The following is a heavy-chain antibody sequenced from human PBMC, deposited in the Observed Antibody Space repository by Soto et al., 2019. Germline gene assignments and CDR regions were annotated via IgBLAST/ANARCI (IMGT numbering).Heavy chain of an antibody. J-gene: IGHJ4*02. Sequence: PGESLKISCTGSGYNFNTYWIGWVRQMPGKGLEWMGIIYPGDFDTRYSKSFQGHLTMSVDKSINTAYLQWSSLETSDTAMYYCARLLGYSYGYQEFFGYWGQGTPVTVSS. D-gene: IGHD5-18*01. CDR2: IYPGDFDT. CDR1: GYNFNTYW. V-gene: IGHV5-51*01. CDR3: ARLLGYSYGYQEFFGY.